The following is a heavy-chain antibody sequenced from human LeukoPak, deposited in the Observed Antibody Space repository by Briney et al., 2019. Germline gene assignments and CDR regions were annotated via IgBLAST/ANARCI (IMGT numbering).Heavy chain of an antibody. D-gene: IGHD6-13*01. V-gene: IGHV4-59*05. CDR3: ARQRGYAAPSDY. CDR2: IYYSGST. J-gene: IGHJ4*02. Sequence: SQTLSLTCTVSGGSISGYYWSWIRQPPGKGLEWIGSIYYSGSTYYNPSLKSRVTISVDTSKNQFSLKLSSVTTADTAVYYCARQRGYAAPSDYWGQGTLVTVSS. CDR1: GGSISGYY.